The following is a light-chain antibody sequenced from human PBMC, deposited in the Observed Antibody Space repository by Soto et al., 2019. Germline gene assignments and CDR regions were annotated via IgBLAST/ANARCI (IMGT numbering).Light chain of an antibody. V-gene: IGKV3-11*01. CDR3: QQRSSWPPT. CDR2: GAS. J-gene: IGKJ1*01. CDR1: QSVSSN. Sequence: EIVMRQSPATLSVSPGERATLSCRASQSVSSNLAWYQQKPGQAPRLLIYGASNRATGIPDRFSGSGSGTDFTLTISSLAPEDFAVYYCQQRSSWPPTFGQGTKVDIK.